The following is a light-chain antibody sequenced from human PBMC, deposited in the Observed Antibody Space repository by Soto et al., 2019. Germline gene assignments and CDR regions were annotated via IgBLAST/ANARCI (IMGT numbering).Light chain of an antibody. V-gene: IGLV2-14*01. J-gene: IGLJ2*01. Sequence: QSALTQPASLSGSPGQSITVSCTGATSDFINYNYVSWYQHHPGKAPQLMIYEVRNRPSGVSSRFSGSKSGNTASLTISGLQPEDEAYYYCSLYTVSTDVVFGGGTKVTVL. CDR3: SLYTVSTDVV. CDR1: TSDFINYNY. CDR2: EVR.